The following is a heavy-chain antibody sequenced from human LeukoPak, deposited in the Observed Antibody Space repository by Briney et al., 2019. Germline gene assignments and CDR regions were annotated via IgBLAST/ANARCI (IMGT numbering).Heavy chain of an antibody. D-gene: IGHD3-10*01. CDR1: GFTFSSYA. V-gene: IGHV3-30-3*01. CDR2: ISYDGSNK. CDR3: ARGAYYGSGDDFDI. J-gene: IGHJ3*02. Sequence: GRSLRLSCAASGFTFSSYAMHWVRQAPGKGLEWVAVISYDGSNKYYADSVKGRFTISRDNSKNTLYLQMNSLRAEDTAVYYCARGAYYGSGDDFDIWGQGTMVTVSS.